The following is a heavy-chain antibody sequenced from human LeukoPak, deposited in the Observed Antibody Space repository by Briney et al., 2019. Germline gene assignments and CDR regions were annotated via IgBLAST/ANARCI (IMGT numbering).Heavy chain of an antibody. V-gene: IGHV4-34*01. Sequence: TSETLSLTCAVYGGSFSGYYWSWIRQPPGKGLEWIGEINHSGSTNYNPSLKSRVTISVDTSKNQFSLKLSSVTAADTAVYYCARQYYYGSGSRTDAFDIWGQGTMVTVSS. CDR3: ARQYYYGSGSRTDAFDI. D-gene: IGHD3-10*01. CDR1: GGSFSGYY. J-gene: IGHJ3*02. CDR2: INHSGST.